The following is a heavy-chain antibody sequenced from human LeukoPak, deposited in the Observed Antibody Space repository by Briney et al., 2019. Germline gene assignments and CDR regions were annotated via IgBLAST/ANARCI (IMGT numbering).Heavy chain of an antibody. V-gene: IGHV3-30-3*01. D-gene: IGHD2-15*01. Sequence: GGSLRLSCAASGFTFRSYAMHWVRQAPGKGLEWVAVIPYDGSNKYYADSVKGRFTISRDNSKNTLYLQMNSLRAEDTAVYYCASEVAATGFDYWGQGTLVTVSS. CDR2: IPYDGSNK. CDR3: ASEVAATGFDY. J-gene: IGHJ4*02. CDR1: GFTFRSYA.